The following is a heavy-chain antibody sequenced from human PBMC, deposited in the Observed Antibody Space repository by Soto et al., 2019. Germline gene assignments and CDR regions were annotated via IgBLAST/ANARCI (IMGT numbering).Heavy chain of an antibody. CDR2: ISYDGSNK. CDR1: GFTFSSYA. CDR3: ARDRLRYNWNDFPYYYYGMDV. V-gene: IGHV3-30-3*01. J-gene: IGHJ6*02. Sequence: PGGSLRLSCAASGFTFSSYAMHWVRQAPGKGLEWVAVISYDGSNKYYADSVKGRFTISRDNSKNTLYLQMNSLRTEDTAVYYCARDRLRYNWNDFPYYYYGMDVWGQGT. D-gene: IGHD1-1*01.